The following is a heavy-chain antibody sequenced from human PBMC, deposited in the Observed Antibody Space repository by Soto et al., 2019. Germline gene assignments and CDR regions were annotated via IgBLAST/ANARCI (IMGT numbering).Heavy chain of an antibody. D-gene: IGHD3-10*01. CDR3: TKMAGSGNYYSNFDY. J-gene: IGHJ4*02. CDR2: ISGSGSPT. CDR1: GFNFVSYA. Sequence: GGSLRLSCVGSGFNFVSYALSWVRQAPGRGLEWISGISGSGSPTDYADSVKGRFSISRDNSKNILYLQMSGLRAEDTAVYYCTKMAGSGNYYSNFDYWGQGXQVTVYS. V-gene: IGHV3-23*01.